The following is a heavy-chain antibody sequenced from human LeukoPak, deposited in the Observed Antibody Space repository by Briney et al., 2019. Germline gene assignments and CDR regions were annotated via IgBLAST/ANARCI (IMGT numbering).Heavy chain of an antibody. CDR2: ISGSGGST. Sequence: GGSLRLSCAASGFTFSSYAMSWVRQAPGKGLEWVSAISGSGGSTYYADSVKGRFTISRDNSKNTLYLQVNSLRAEDTAVYYCAKDNWVITMVRGVIDQDYWGQGTLVTVSS. V-gene: IGHV3-23*01. J-gene: IGHJ4*02. CDR1: GFTFSSYA. CDR3: AKDNWVITMVRGVIDQDY. D-gene: IGHD3-10*01.